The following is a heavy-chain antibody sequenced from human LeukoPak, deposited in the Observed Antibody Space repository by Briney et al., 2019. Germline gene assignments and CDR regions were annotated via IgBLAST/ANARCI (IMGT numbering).Heavy chain of an antibody. J-gene: IGHJ5*02. CDR2: INHSGST. CDR1: VGSFSVYY. V-gene: IGHV4-34*01. Sequence: PSESLSLTCTVYVGSFSVYYWSWIRQPPWKGLEWIGEINHSGSTNYNPSLKSRVTISVDTSKNQFSLKLSSVTAADTAVYYCARGRLLNWFDPWGQGTLVTVSS. CDR3: ARGRLLNWFDP.